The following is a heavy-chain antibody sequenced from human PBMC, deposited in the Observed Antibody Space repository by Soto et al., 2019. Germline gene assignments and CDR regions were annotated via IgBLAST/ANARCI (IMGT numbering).Heavy chain of an antibody. CDR3: ARDPLRGFDP. V-gene: IGHV3-21*01. J-gene: IGHJ5*02. CDR2: ISSSSSYI. CDR1: GFTFSSYS. Sequence: GGSLRLSCAASGFTFSSYSMNWVRQAPGKGLEWVSSISSSSSYICYADSVKGRFTISRDNAKNSLYLQMNSLRAEDTAVYYCARDPLRGFDPWGQGTLVTVSS.